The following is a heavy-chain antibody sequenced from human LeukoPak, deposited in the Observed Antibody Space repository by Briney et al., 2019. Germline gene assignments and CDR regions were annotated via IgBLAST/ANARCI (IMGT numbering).Heavy chain of an antibody. Sequence: GASVKVSCKASGGTFSSYAISWVRQAPGQGLEWMGWISAYNGNTNYAQKLQGRVTMTTDTSTSTAYMELRSLRSDDTAVYYCARAPPGGGSYYHWGQGTLVTVSS. CDR1: GGTFSSYA. CDR3: ARAPPGGGSYYH. CDR2: ISAYNGNT. J-gene: IGHJ5*02. D-gene: IGHD1-26*01. V-gene: IGHV1-18*01.